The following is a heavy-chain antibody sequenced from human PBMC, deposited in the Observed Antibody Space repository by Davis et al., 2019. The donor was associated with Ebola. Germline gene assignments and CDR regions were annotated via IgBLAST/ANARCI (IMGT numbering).Heavy chain of an antibody. Sequence: SETLSLTCTVSGGSISSYYWSWIRQPPGKGLEWIGYIYYSGSTNYNPSLKSRVTISVDTSKNQFSLKLSSVTAADTAVYYCAREDCSSTNLCYYYGMDVWGQGTTVTVSS. J-gene: IGHJ6*02. D-gene: IGHD2-2*01. CDR3: AREDCSSTNLCYYYGMDV. V-gene: IGHV4-59*01. CDR1: GGSISSYY. CDR2: IYYSGST.